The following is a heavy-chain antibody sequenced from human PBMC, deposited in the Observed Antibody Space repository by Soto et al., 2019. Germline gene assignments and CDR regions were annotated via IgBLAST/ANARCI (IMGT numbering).Heavy chain of an antibody. CDR2: INHSGST. Sequence: PSETLSLTCAVYGGSFSGYYWSWIRQPPGKGLEWIGEINHSGSTNYNPSLKSRVTISVDTSKNQLSLKLSSVTAADTAVYYCARDLSPSSWTDYWGQGTLVTVSS. CDR1: GGSFSGYY. J-gene: IGHJ4*02. V-gene: IGHV4-34*01. D-gene: IGHD6-13*01. CDR3: ARDLSPSSWTDY.